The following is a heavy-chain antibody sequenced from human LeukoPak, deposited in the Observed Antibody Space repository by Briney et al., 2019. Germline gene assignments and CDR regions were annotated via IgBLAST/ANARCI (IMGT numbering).Heavy chain of an antibody. CDR1: GGSISSDY. D-gene: IGHD6-13*01. CDR3: ARGNGYSSSWYQYYFDY. CDR2: MYYSGST. V-gene: IGHV4-59*08. Sequence: SETLSLTCTVSGGSISSDYWSWIRQPPGKGLEWIGYMYYSGSTNYNPSLKSRVTISVDTSKNQFSLKLSSVTAADTAVYYCARGNGYSSSWYQYYFDYWGQGTLVTVSS. J-gene: IGHJ4*02.